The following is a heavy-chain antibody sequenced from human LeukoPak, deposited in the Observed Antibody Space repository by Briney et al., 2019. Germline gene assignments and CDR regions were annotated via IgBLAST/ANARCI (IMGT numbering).Heavy chain of an antibody. Sequence: GESLKISCKGSGYSFSSYWIAWVRQMPGKGLEWMGVIYPGDSDTRCSPSFQGQVTISADKSISTAYLQWSSLKASDTAIYYCAFRRDGNNYFDYWGQGTLVTVSS. V-gene: IGHV5-51*01. CDR2: IYPGDSDT. J-gene: IGHJ4*02. CDR3: AFRRDGNNYFDY. D-gene: IGHD5-24*01. CDR1: GYSFSSYW.